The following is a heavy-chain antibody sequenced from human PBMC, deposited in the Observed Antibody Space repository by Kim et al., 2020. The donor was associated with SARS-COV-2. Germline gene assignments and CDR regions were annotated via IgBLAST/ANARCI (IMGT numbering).Heavy chain of an antibody. V-gene: IGHV1-2*06. CDR3: ARGPRDY. Sequence: ASVKVSCKASGYTFSGYQVHWVRQAPGQGLEWMGRINPNSGGTNYAQKFQGRVTMSRDTSINTAYMELSILRSADTAVYYCARGPRDYWGQGTLVTVSS. CDR1: GYTFSGYQ. CDR2: INPNSGGT. J-gene: IGHJ4*02.